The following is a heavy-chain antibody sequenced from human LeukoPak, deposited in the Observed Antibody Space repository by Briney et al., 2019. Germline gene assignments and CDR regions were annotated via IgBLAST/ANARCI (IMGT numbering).Heavy chain of an antibody. CDR2: ISCNGGSR. D-gene: IGHD1-1*01. V-gene: IGHV3-64D*06. Sequence: GGSLRLSCSASGFTFSSYAMHWVRQAPGKGLEYVSAISCNGGSRYYADSVKGRFTISRDNSKNTLYLQMSSLRAEDTAVYYCVVQGWVFRAPTQYYFDYWGQGTLVTVSS. CDR1: GFTFSSYA. J-gene: IGHJ4*02. CDR3: VVQGWVFRAPTQYYFDY.